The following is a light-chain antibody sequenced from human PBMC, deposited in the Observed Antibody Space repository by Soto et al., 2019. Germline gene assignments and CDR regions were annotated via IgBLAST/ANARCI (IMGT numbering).Light chain of an antibody. CDR2: GAS. V-gene: IGKV3-15*01. Sequence: EIVMTQSPVTLSVSPGERATLSCRASQSVNDNLAWYQQKPGQAPGLLIFGASTRAAGIPARFSGSGSGTEFTLTISSLQSEDFAVYYCQQYNNWPPITFGGGTKVEIK. CDR3: QQYNNWPPIT. CDR1: QSVNDN. J-gene: IGKJ4*01.